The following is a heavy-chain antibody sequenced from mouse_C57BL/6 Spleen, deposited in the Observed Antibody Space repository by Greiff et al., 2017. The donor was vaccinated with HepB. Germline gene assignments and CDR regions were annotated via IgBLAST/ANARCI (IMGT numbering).Heavy chain of an antibody. CDR1: GYTFTSYG. CDR2: IYPRSGNT. CDR3: ARPYGYFDY. Sequence: VQLVESGAEPARPGASVKLSCKASGYTFTSYGISWVKQRTGQGLEWIGEIYPRSGNTYYNEKFKGKATLTADKSSSTAYMELRSLTSEDSAVYFCARPYGYFDYWGQGTTLTVSS. V-gene: IGHV1-81*01. D-gene: IGHD1-1*01. J-gene: IGHJ2*01.